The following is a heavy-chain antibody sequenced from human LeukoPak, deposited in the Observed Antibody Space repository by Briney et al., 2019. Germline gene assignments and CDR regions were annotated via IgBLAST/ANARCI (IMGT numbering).Heavy chain of an antibody. CDR1: GGSISSSSYY. Sequence: SETLSLTCTVSGGSISSSSYYWGWIRQPPGKGLEWIGSIYTSGSTNYNPSLKSRVTMSVDTSKNQFSLKLSSVTAADTAVYYCARELERYCSSTSCYQLFWFDPWGQGTLVTVSS. V-gene: IGHV4-39*07. J-gene: IGHJ5*02. CDR2: IYTSGST. CDR3: ARELERYCSSTSCYQLFWFDP. D-gene: IGHD2-2*01.